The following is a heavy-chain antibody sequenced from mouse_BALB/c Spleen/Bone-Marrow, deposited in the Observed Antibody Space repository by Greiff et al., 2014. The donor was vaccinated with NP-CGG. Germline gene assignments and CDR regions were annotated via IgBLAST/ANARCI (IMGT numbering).Heavy chain of an antibody. CDR1: GFSLTSYG. Sequence: VQLQQSGPGLVAPSRSLSITCTVSGFSLTSYGVHWVRQPPGKGLEWLGVIWAGGSTNYNSALMSRLSISKDNSKSQVFLKMNSLQTDDTAMYYCARVYLWYFDVWGAGTRSPSPQ. CDR2: IWAGGST. D-gene: IGHD2-3*01. V-gene: IGHV2-9*02. J-gene: IGHJ1*01. CDR3: ARVYLWYFDV.